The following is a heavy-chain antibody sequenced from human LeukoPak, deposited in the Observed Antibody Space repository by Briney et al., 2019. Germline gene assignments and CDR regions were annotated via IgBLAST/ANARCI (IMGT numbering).Heavy chain of an antibody. CDR1: GYTFTGYY. D-gene: IGHD6-6*01. Sequence: PQASVKVSCKASGYTFTGYYIHWVRQAPGQGLEWMGWINPNNGGTNYVQKFQGWVTMTRDTSTSTVYMELSSLRSDDTAVYYCARTAARRFDYWGQGTLVTVSS. CDR2: INPNNGGT. CDR3: ARTAARRFDY. J-gene: IGHJ4*02. V-gene: IGHV1-2*04.